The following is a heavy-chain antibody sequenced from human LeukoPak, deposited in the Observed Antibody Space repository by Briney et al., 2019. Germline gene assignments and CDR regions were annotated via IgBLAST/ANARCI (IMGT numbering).Heavy chain of an antibody. CDR3: ARADGSHYGLKDY. CDR2: ISPDGTSK. CDR1: GFTFRSYW. D-gene: IGHD1-26*01. V-gene: IGHV3-74*01. Sequence: GGSLRLSCAASGFTFRSYWMHWVRQAPGKGLVWVSRISPDGTSKSYADSVKGRFTISRDNAKNTLSLQMNSLRAEDTGLYYCARADGSHYGLKDYWGQGTLVTVSS. J-gene: IGHJ4*02.